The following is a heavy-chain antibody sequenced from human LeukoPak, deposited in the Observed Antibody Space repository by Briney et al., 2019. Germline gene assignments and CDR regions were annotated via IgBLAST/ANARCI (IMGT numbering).Heavy chain of an antibody. Sequence: GSVRLSCAASVFIFSTYSMHWVRQAPGKGLEWVSSISSSSNYIYYADSVKGRFTISRDNAKNSLYLQMNSRRAEDTAVYYCARFWSGHYNFDYWGQGTPVTVS. D-gene: IGHD3-3*01. CDR1: VFIFSTYS. CDR2: ISSSSNYI. V-gene: IGHV3-21*06. J-gene: IGHJ4*02. CDR3: ARFWSGHYNFDY.